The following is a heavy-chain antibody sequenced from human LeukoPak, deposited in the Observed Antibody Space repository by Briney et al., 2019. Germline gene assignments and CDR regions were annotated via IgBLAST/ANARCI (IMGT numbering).Heavy chain of an antibody. D-gene: IGHD3-10*01. CDR3: ARDRGSGSYYTHDAFDI. V-gene: IGHV4-4*07. CDR1: GGSISSYY. J-gene: IGHJ3*02. CDR2: IYTSGST. Sequence: SETLSLTCTVSGGSISSYYWSWIRQPAGKGLEWIGRIYTSGSTNYNPSHKSRVTMSVDTSKNQFSLKLSSVTAADTAVYYCARDRGSGSYYTHDAFDIWGQGTMVTVSS.